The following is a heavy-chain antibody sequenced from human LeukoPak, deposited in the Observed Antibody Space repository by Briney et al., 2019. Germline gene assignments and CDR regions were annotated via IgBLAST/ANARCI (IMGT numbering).Heavy chain of an antibody. CDR2: INHSGST. CDR3: AGEYSSSLGYVC. D-gene: IGHD6-6*01. V-gene: IGHV4-34*01. Sequence: PSETLSLTCAVYGGSFSGYFWSWIRQPPGKGLEWIGEINHSGSTNYNPSLKSRVTISIDTSKNQFSLKLSSVTAADTAVYYCAGEYSSSLGYVCWGQGTLVTVSS. J-gene: IGHJ4*02. CDR1: GGSFSGYF.